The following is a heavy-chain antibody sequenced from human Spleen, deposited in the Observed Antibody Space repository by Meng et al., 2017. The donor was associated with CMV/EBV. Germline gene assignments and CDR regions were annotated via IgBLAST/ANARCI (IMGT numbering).Heavy chain of an antibody. Sequence: GGSLRLSCAPSGFTFSSYSFNWIRQAPGKGLEWVSSITSSSTSKYYADSVRGRFTISRDNAKNSLYLQMNSLAVEDTAVYYCARESSPIPFDYWGQGTLVTVSS. J-gene: IGHJ4*02. V-gene: IGHV3-21*01. D-gene: IGHD3-10*01. CDR1: GFTFSSYS. CDR2: ITSSSTSK. CDR3: ARESSPIPFDY.